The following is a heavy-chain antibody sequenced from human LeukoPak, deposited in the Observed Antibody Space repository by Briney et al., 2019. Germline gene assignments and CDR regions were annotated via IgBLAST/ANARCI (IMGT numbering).Heavy chain of an antibody. J-gene: IGHJ4*02. D-gene: IGHD6-19*01. CDR2: ISWNSASR. CDR1: GFTFSDYG. Sequence: PWGSLRLSCAASGFTFSDYGMVWVRQVPGQGLEWVAGISWNSASRGSADSLEGRFTISRDNSKNSVYLQMNSLRAEDTAFYYCARGTGYIDGWYYFDYWGQGTLVTVSS. CDR3: ARGTGYIDGWYYFDY. V-gene: IGHV3-20*04.